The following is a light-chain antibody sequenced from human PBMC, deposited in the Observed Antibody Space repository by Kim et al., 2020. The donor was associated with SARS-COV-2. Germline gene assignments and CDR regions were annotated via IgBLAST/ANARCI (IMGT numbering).Light chain of an antibody. CDR3: QCYDSRVSGWV. J-gene: IGLJ3*02. CDR1: STKIGGSIV. CDR2: GNR. Sequence: GGATSCTGGSTKIGGSIVVYWDQHLPEAAPKLLFYGNRKRPAGVPDRFSGSKSGTAASLASTGLQAEEEADYYCQCYDSRVSGWVFGGGTQLTVL. V-gene: IGLV1-40*01.